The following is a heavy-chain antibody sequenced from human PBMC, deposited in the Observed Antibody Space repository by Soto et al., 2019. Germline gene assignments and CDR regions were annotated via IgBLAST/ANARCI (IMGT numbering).Heavy chain of an antibody. D-gene: IGHD3-10*01. Sequence: GGSLRLSCAASGFTFSSYAMSWVRQAPGKGLEWVSAISGSGGSTYYADSVKGRFTISRDNSKNTLYLQMNSLRAEDTAVYYCPYGSGSYKTYYFDYWGQGTLVTVSS. CDR1: GFTFSSYA. J-gene: IGHJ4*02. V-gene: IGHV3-23*01. CDR3: PYGSGSYKTYYFDY. CDR2: ISGSGGST.